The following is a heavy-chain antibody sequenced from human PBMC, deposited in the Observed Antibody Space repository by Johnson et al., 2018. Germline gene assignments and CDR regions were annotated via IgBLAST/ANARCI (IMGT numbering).Heavy chain of an antibody. J-gene: IGHJ3*02. V-gene: IGHV4-59*12. CDR2: IYYSGST. D-gene: IGHD7-27*01. CDR1: GGSISRYY. CDR3: AREMANWGSGDAFDI. Sequence: QVQLQQSGPGLVKXSETLYLTCTVSGGSISRYYWSWIRQPPGKGLEWIGSIYYSGSTYSNPSLKSRVTISVDTSKNQFSLKLSSVTAADTAVYYCAREMANWGSGDAFDIWGQGTMVTVSS.